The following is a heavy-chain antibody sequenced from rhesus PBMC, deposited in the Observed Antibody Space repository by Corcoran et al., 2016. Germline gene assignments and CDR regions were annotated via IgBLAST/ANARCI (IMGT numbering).Heavy chain of an antibody. D-gene: IGHD4-35*01. J-gene: IGHJ4*01. CDR3: AGDKTTVTTFDY. CDR2: ISYTGGST. V-gene: IGHV3-59*01. Sequence: EVQLVESGGGLAKPGGSLRLSCAASGFTFSDHYMHWVRQASGKGLGLGSGISYTGGSTWYADSVKGRFPISRENAKNTLYLQMDSLRAEDTAVYYCAGDKTTVTTFDYWGQGVLVTVSS. CDR1: GFTFSDHY.